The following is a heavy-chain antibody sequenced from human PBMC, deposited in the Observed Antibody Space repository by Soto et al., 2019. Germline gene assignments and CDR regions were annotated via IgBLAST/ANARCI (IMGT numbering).Heavy chain of an antibody. CDR1: GFTFSSYA. D-gene: IGHD3-9*01. CDR3: AKASTPSLDWLPFDY. CDR2: ISGSGGST. Sequence: PGGSLRLSCAASGFTFSSYAMSWVRQAPGKGLEWVSAISGSGGSTYYADSVKGRFTISRDNSKNTLYLQMNSLRAEDMAVYYCAKASTPSLDWLPFDYWGQGTLVTVSS. V-gene: IGHV3-23*01. J-gene: IGHJ4*02.